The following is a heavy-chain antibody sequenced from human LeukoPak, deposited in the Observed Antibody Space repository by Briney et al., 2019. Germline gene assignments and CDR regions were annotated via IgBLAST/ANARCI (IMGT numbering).Heavy chain of an antibody. J-gene: IGHJ6*02. CDR1: GGTLSSYA. CDR2: IIPIFGTA. Sequence: SVKVSCKASGGTLSSYAISWVRQAPGQGLEWMGGIIPIFGTANYAQKFQGRVTITADESTSTAYMELSSLRSEDTAVYYCARDVMGYSSGWYYYYGMDVWGQGTTVTVSS. V-gene: IGHV1-69*13. D-gene: IGHD6-19*01. CDR3: ARDVMGYSSGWYYYYGMDV.